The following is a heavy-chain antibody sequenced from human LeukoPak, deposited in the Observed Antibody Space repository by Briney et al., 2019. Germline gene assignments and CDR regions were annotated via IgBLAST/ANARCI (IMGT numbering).Heavy chain of an antibody. V-gene: IGHV4-61*02. CDR1: GGSISSGSYY. J-gene: IGHJ4*02. CDR2: IYTSGST. Sequence: KTSQTLSLTCTVSGGSISSGSYYWSWIRQPAGKGLEWIGRIYTSGSTNYNPSLKSRVTISVDTSKNQFSLKLSSVTAADTAVHYCARRSIAVAGLDYWGQGTLVTVSS. D-gene: IGHD6-19*01. CDR3: ARRSIAVAGLDY.